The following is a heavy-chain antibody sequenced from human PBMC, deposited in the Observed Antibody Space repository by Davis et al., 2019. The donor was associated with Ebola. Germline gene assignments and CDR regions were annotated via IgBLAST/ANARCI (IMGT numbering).Heavy chain of an antibody. CDR3: ARGRRLLADAFHI. CDR2: ISSSSNYI. V-gene: IGHV3-21*01. Sequence: GGSLRLSCVASGFTFSHYAMNWVRQAPGKGLEWVSTISSSSNYIYYAESVKGRFTISRDNAKNSLTLQMNSLGAEDTAVYYCARGRRLLADAFHIWGQGTMVTASS. CDR1: GFTFSHYA. D-gene: IGHD2-8*02. J-gene: IGHJ3*02.